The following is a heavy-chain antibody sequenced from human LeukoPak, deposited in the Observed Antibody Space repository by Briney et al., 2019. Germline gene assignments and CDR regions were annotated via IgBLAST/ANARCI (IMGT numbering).Heavy chain of an antibody. J-gene: IGHJ4*02. CDR3: ARSRESSGWYGYFDY. V-gene: IGHV1-2*02. D-gene: IGHD6-19*01. CDR1: GYTFIGYY. Sequence: GASVKVSCKASGYTFIGYYLHWVRQAPGQGLEWMAWTNANSGDANYVQKFQGRVTMTRDTTISTAYMELSRLRSDDTAVYFCARSRESSGWYGYFDYWGQGTLVTVSS. CDR2: TNANSGDA.